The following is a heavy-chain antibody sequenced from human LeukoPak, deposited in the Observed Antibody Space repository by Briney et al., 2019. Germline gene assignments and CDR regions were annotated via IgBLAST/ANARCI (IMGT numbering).Heavy chain of an antibody. CDR1: GYTFTGYY. CDR2: INPNSGGT. D-gene: IGHD6-13*01. V-gene: IGHV1-2*02. Sequence: ASVKVSCKASGYTFTGYYMHWVRQAPGQGLEWMGWINPNSGGTNYAQKFQGRVTMTRDTSISTAYMELSRLRSDDTAVYYCARGSLLLIAAAGWFDPWGQGTLVTVSS. CDR3: ARGSLLLIAAAGWFDP. J-gene: IGHJ5*02.